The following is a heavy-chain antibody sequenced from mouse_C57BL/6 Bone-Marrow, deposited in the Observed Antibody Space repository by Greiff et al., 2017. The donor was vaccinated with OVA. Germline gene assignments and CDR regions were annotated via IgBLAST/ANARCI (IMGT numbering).Heavy chain of an antibody. D-gene: IGHD1-1*01. CDR1: FYTFTIYC. CDR3: ANQLPSLFDY. J-gene: IGHJ2*01. Sequence: QVQLQQSGAELARPGASVKLSCNSSFYTFTIYCISWLKQRTGQGLEWIGEIYPRSGNTYYNEKFKGKATLTADKSSSTAYMELRSLTSEDSAVYFCANQLPSLFDYWGQGTTLTVSS. CDR2: IYPRSGNT. V-gene: IGHV1-81*01.